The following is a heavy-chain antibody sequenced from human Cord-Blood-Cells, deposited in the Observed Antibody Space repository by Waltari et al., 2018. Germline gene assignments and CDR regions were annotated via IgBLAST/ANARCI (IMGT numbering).Heavy chain of an antibody. CDR2: IKSKTDGGTT. CDR1: GFTFSNAW. D-gene: IGHD2-8*02. J-gene: IGHJ4*02. CDR3: TTERYCTGGVCYLGLDY. V-gene: IGHV3-15*01. Sequence: EVQLVESGGGLVKPGGSLRLSCAASGFTFSNAWMSWVRQAPGKGLGWVGRIKSKTDGGTTDYAAPVKGRFTISRDDSKNTLYLQMNSLKTEDTAVYYCTTERYCTGGVCYLGLDYWGQGTLVTVSS.